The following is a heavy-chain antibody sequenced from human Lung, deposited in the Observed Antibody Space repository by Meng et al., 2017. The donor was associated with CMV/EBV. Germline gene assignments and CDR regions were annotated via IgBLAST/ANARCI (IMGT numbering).Heavy chain of an antibody. Sequence: SXTLSLXCTVSGGSISGSGYFWSWIRQHPEKGLEWIGFIYDSGSTDYNPSLKSRLTISVDTSKNQFSLKLTSVTAADTAVYYCARGPGPITISGSDGFDIWXQGTXVTVSS. CDR3: ARGPGPITISGSDGFDI. J-gene: IGHJ3*02. CDR1: GGSISGSGYF. V-gene: IGHV4-31*03. D-gene: IGHD3-3*01. CDR2: IYDSGST.